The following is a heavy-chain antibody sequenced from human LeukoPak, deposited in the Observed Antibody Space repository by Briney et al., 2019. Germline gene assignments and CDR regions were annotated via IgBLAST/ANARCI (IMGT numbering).Heavy chain of an antibody. CDR3: AKWGYYDILTGYDR. Sequence: ASVNVSCKASGYTFTSYGIGGVRQAPGQGLEWVGWIRAYNGNTNYAQKLQGRLTMTTDTSTSTAYMELRSLRSDDTAVYYCAKWGYYDILTGYDRWGQGALVSVSS. CDR1: GYTFTSYG. V-gene: IGHV1-18*01. J-gene: IGHJ4*02. CDR2: IRAYNGNT. D-gene: IGHD3-9*01.